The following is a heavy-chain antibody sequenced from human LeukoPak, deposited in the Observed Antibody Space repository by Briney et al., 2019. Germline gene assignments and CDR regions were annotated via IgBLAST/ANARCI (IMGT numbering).Heavy chain of an antibody. D-gene: IGHD2-2*03. Sequence: GASVKVSCKASGYTFTSYDINWVRQATGQGLEWMGWMNPNSGNTGYAQKFQGRVTITRNTSISTAYMELSSLRSEDTAVYYCARGLRIVGYCSSTSCFVHAFDIWGQGTMVTVSS. CDR2: MNPNSGNT. CDR1: GYTFTSYD. V-gene: IGHV1-8*03. J-gene: IGHJ3*02. CDR3: ARGLRIVGYCSSTSCFVHAFDI.